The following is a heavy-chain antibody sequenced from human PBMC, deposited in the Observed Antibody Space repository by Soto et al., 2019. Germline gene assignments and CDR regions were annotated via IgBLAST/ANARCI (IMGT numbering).Heavy chain of an antibody. J-gene: IGHJ6*02. CDR1: GYTFTSYY. CDR3: ASYSTYYDFWSGYYPDYYYYYGMDV. CDR2: INPSGGYT. V-gene: IGHV1-46*01. Sequence: ASVKVSCKASGYTFTSYYMNWVRQAPGQGLKWLGIINPSGGYTTYAQRFLGIVTMTSDTSTSTVHMELGSLTSEDTAVYYCASYSTYYDFWSGYYPDYYYYYGMDVWGQGTTVTV. D-gene: IGHD3-3*01.